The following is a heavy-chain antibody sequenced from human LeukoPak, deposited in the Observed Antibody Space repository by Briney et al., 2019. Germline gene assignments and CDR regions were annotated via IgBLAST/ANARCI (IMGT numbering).Heavy chain of an antibody. CDR2: ISSSSSYI. J-gene: IGHJ4*02. D-gene: IGHD3-10*01. CDR3: ARGSIYGSGSFGDY. CDR1: GFTFSI. Sequence: GGSLGLSCAASGFTFSIMNWVRQAPGKGLEWVSSISSSSSYIYYADSVKGRFTISRDNAKNSLYLQMNSLRAEDTAVYYCARGSIYGSGSFGDYWGQGTLVTVSS. V-gene: IGHV3-21*01.